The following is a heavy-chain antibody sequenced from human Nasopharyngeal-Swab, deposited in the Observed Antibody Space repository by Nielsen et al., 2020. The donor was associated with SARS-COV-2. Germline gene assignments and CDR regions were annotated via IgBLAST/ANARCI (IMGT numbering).Heavy chain of an antibody. V-gene: IGHV1-18*01. CDR1: GYTFTSYG. Sequence: ASVKVSCKASGYTFTSYGISWVRQAPGQGLEWMGWISAYNGNTNYAQKLQGRVTMTTDTSTSTAYMELRGLRSDGTAVYYCARDEGAIVVVVAAISYYYYYGMDVWGQGTTVTVSS. CDR3: ARDEGAIVVVVAAISYYYYYGMDV. D-gene: IGHD2-15*01. J-gene: IGHJ6*02. CDR2: ISAYNGNT.